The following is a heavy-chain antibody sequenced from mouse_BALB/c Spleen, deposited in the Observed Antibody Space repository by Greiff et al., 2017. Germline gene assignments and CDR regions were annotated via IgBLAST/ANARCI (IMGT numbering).Heavy chain of an antibody. CDR3: ERERDDKCDNGRFAY. J-gene: IGHJ3*01. CDR1: GFTFSDYY. Sequence: EVHLVESGGGLVKPGGSLKLSCAASGFTFSDYYMYWVRQTPEKRLEWVATISDGGSYTYYPDSVKGRFTISRDNAKNNLYLQMSSLKSEDTAMYYCERERDDKCDNGRFAYWGQGTLVTVSA. CDR2: ISDGGSYT. D-gene: IGHD1-2*01. V-gene: IGHV5-4*02.